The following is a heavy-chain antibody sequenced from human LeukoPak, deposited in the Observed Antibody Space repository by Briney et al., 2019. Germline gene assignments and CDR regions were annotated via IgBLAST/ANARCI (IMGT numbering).Heavy chain of an antibody. V-gene: IGHV4-39*02. CDR1: GGSISSSSYY. CDR2: IYYSGST. CDR3: ARESLAPYYFDY. Sequence: SETLSLTCTVSGGSISSSSYYWGWSRQPPGKGLEWIGSIYYSGSTYYNPSLKSRVTISVDTSKNQFSLKLSSVTAADTAVYYCARESLAPYYFDYWGQGTLVTVSS. J-gene: IGHJ4*02.